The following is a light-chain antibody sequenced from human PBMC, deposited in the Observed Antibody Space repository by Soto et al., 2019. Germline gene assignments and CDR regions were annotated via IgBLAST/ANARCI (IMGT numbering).Light chain of an antibody. CDR3: EQHYTYST. Sequence: MQMTRSPSTLSAWRLDVLGTSGRASQTIINWLAWYQQKPGKAPNPLIYDASSLKSGVPARFSGSGSGTEFTLTISSLQPDDFATYNCEQHYTYSTFGEGTLLEI. J-gene: IGKJ5*01. CDR2: DAS. CDR1: QTIINW. V-gene: IGKV1-5*01.